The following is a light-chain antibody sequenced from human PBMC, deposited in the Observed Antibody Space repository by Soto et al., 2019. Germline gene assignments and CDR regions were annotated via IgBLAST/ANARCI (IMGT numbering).Light chain of an antibody. CDR3: KQSGRSPGK. CDR1: QSVSSSY. Sequence: EIGLTQSRGTVSLSVVEVAILSCRASQSVSSSYLAWYQQKPGQAPRLLIYGASSRATGIPDRFSGSGSGPDSTLTIRRIEPADLAVHSCKQSGRSPGKLGPGTKVDIK. J-gene: IGKJ1*01. CDR2: GAS. V-gene: IGKV3-20*01.